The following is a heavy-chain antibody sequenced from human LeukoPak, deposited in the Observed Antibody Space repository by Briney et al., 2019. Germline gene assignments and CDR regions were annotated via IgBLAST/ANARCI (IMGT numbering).Heavy chain of an antibody. CDR1: GGTFSSYA. J-gene: IGHJ3*02. Sequence: ASVKVSCKASGGTFSSYAISWVRQAPGQGLEWMGWISAYNGNTNYAQKLQGRVTMTTDTSTSTAYMELRSLRSDDTAVYYCARSRSLRAFDIWGQGTMVTVSS. V-gene: IGHV1-18*01. CDR3: ARSRSLRAFDI. CDR2: ISAYNGNT. D-gene: IGHD4-17*01.